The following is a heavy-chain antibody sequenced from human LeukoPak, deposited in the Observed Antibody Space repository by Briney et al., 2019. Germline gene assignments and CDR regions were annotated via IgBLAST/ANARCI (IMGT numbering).Heavy chain of an antibody. CDR3: ARDAGRRYTDAFDI. D-gene: IGHD1-14*01. J-gene: IGHJ3*02. CDR1: GFTFSSYE. V-gene: IGHV3-48*03. Sequence: PGGSLRLSCAASGFTFSSYEMNWVRQAPGKGLEWVSYISSSGSTIYYADSVKGRFTISRDNAKNSLYLQMNSLRAEDTAVYYCARDAGRRYTDAFDIWGQGTMVAVSS. CDR2: ISSSGSTI.